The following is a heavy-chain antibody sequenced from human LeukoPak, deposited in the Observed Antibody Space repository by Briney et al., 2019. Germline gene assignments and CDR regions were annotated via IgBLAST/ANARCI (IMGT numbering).Heavy chain of an antibody. Sequence: ASVKVSCKASGYTFTGYYMDWVRQAPGQGLEWMGWINPNSGGTNYAQKFQGRVTMTRDTSISTVYMEMSRLRYDDTAVYYCARPYFQWELRYWGPGTLVTVSS. J-gene: IGHJ4*02. D-gene: IGHD1-26*01. V-gene: IGHV1-2*02. CDR1: GYTFTGYY. CDR3: ARPYFQWELRY. CDR2: INPNSGGT.